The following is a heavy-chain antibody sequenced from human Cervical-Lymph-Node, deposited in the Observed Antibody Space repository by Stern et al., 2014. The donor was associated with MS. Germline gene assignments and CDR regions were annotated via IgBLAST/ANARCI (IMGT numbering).Heavy chain of an antibody. V-gene: IGHV3-30*18. CDR3: AKSSSPSHYYYYGMDV. CDR2: ISYDGSNK. D-gene: IGHD6-6*01. CDR1: GFTFSSYG. Sequence: VQLVESGGGVVQPGRSLRLSCAASGFTFSSYGMHWVRPAPGKGLEWVAVISYDGSNKYYAVSVKVRFTISRDNSKNTLYLQMNSLRAEDTAVYYCAKSSSPSHYYYYGMDVWGQGTTVTVSS. J-gene: IGHJ6*02.